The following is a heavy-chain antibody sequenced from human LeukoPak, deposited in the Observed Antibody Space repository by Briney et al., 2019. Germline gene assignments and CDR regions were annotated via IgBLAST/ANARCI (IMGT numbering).Heavy chain of an antibody. J-gene: IGHJ4*02. CDR1: GGSFSGYY. D-gene: IGHD3-22*01. V-gene: IGHV4-34*01. Sequence: PSETLSLTCAVYGGSFSGYYWSWIRQPPGKGLEWIGKINHSGSTNYNPSLKSRVTISVDTSKNQFSLKLSSVTAADTAVYYCARGPDYYDSSGYYFDYWGQGTLVTVSS. CDR2: INHSGST. CDR3: ARGPDYYDSSGYYFDY.